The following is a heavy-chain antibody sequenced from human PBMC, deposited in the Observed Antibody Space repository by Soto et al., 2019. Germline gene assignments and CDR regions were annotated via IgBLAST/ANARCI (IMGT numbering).Heavy chain of an antibody. D-gene: IGHD3-16*01. CDR3: VKDGGTLPNVVNYPFDI. CDR2: VSPENRNA. Sequence: ASVKVSCKTSGYTFTEYDLNWVRQAPGQGLEYMGWVSPENRNAGYAPQFRGRVSMTTDTSISTAYLELTNLTYEDTAVYYCVKDGGTLPNVVNYPFDIWGQGTKVTVSS. V-gene: IGHV1-8*01. J-gene: IGHJ3*02. CDR1: GYTFTEYD.